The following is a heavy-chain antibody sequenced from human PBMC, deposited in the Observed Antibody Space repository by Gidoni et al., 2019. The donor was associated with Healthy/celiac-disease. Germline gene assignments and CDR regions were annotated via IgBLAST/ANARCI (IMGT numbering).Heavy chain of an antibody. V-gene: IGHV3-49*04. J-gene: IGHJ6*02. CDR2: IRSKAYGGTT. CDR1: GFTFGDYA. CDR3: TRAGIVVVVAASYYYYYGMDV. Sequence: EVQLVESGGGLVQPGRSLRLSCTASGFTFGDYAMSWVRQAPGKGLEWVGFIRSKAYGGTTEYAASVKGRFTISRDDSKSIAYLQMNSLKTEDTAVDYCTRAGIVVVVAASYYYYYGMDVWGQGTTVTVSS. D-gene: IGHD2-15*01.